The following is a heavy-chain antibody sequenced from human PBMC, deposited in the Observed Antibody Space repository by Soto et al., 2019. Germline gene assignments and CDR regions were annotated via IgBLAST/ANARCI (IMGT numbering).Heavy chain of an antibody. J-gene: IGHJ3*01. CDR1: GYTFSGYY. CDR2: INPHSGGT. V-gene: IGHV1-2*04. D-gene: IGHD3-10*02. CDR3: ARDLPSRVRGFDF. Sequence: SVKVSCKASGYTFSGYYIHWGRQAPGQGLEWMGWINPHSGGTNYAQKFQAWVTMTRDKSINTAYMELSRLRPDDTAVYYCARDLPSRVRGFDFWGQGTMVTVSS.